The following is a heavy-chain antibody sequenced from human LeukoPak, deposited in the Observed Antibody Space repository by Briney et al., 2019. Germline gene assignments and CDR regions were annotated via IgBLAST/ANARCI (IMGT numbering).Heavy chain of an antibody. V-gene: IGHV4-4*07. J-gene: IGHJ4*02. D-gene: IGHD2-2*01. Sequence: SETLSLTCSVSGGSISSYYWSWMRQPAGKGLQWIGRIYTSGTTNYNPSLKSRVTISVDTSKNQFSLKLSSVTAADTAVYYCARQYQLPYYFDYWGQGTLVTVSS. CDR1: GGSISSYY. CDR2: IYTSGTT. CDR3: ARQYQLPYYFDY.